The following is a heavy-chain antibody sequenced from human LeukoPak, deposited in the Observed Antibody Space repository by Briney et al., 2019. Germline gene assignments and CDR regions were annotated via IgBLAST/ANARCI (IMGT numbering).Heavy chain of an antibody. CDR2: IIPIFGTA. CDR1: GGTFSSYA. J-gene: IGHJ4*02. CDR3: TREVTYYDFWSGYYPDY. Sequence: SVKVSCKASGGTFSSYAISWVRQAPGQGLEWMGGIIPIFGTANYAQKFQGRVTITADESTSTAYMELSSLRSEDTAVYYCTREVTYYDFWSGYYPDYWGQGTLVTVSS. D-gene: IGHD3-3*01. V-gene: IGHV1-69*01.